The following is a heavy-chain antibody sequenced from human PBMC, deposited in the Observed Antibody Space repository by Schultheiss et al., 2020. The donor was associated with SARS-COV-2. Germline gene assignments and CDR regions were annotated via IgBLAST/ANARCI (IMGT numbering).Heavy chain of an antibody. J-gene: IGHJ6*02. CDR2: INTNTGNP. CDR1: GYTFTSYA. D-gene: IGHD6-19*01. V-gene: IGHV7-4-1*01. CDR3: ARDLLGWSTYYYYGMDV. Sequence: GGSLRLSCKASGYTFTSYAMNWVRQAPGQGLEWMGWINTNTGNPTYAQGFTGRFVFSLDTSVSTAYLQICSLKAEDTAVYYCARDLLGWSTYYYYGMDVWGQGTTVTVSS.